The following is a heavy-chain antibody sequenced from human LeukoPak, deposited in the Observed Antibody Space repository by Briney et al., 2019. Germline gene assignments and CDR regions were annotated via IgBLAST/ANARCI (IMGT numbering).Heavy chain of an antibody. CDR1: GGSFSGYY. D-gene: IGHD3-10*01. CDR3: ARSVRRGSGSYYKD. CDR2: INHSGST. V-gene: IGHV4-34*01. J-gene: IGHJ4*02. Sequence: SETLSLTCDVYGGSFSGYYWSWIRQPPGKGLEWIGEINHSGSTNYNPSLKSRVTISVDTSKNQFSLKLSSVTAADTAVYYCARSVRRGSGSYYKDWGQGTLVTVSS.